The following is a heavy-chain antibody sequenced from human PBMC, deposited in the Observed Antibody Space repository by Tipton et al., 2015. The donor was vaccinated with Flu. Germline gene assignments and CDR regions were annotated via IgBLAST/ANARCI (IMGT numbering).Heavy chain of an antibody. V-gene: IGHV4-4*07. CDR3: ARDGGRYFDWQHYGMDV. J-gene: IGHJ6*02. CDR2: IYTSGST. CDR1: GGSISSYY. D-gene: IGHD3-9*01. Sequence: LRLSCSVSGGSISSYYWSWIRQPTGKGLEWIGRIYTSGSTNYNPSLKSRVTISVDTSKNQFSLKLSSVTAADTAVYYCARDGGRYFDWQHYGMDVWGQGP.